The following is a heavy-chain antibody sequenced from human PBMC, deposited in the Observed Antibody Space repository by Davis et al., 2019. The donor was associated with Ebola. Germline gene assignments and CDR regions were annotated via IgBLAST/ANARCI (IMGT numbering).Heavy chain of an antibody. J-gene: IGHJ4*02. D-gene: IGHD3-22*01. CDR1: GFTFSGSA. CDR2: IRSKANSYAT. V-gene: IGHV3-73*01. Sequence: GESLKISCAASGFTFSGSAMHWVRQASGKGLEWVGPIRSKANSYATAYAASVKGRFTISRDDSKNTAYLQMNSLKTEDTAVYYCTHSSGYNNADYWGQGTLVTVSS. CDR3: THSSGYNNADY.